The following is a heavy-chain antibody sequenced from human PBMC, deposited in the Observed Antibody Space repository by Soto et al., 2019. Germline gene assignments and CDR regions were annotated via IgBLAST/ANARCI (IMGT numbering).Heavy chain of an antibody. D-gene: IGHD4-17*01. CDR2: IYYSGST. J-gene: IGHJ4*02. CDR1: GCPISIYY. Sequence: SDNLDLTFTVSGCPISIYYWSWIRQPPGKGLEWIGYIYYSGSTNYNPSLKSRVTISVDTSKNQFSLKLSSVTAADTAVYYCSSTYYGDYFNFYYRGQGNLLTVYS. CDR3: SSTYYGDYFNFYY. V-gene: IGHV4-59*01.